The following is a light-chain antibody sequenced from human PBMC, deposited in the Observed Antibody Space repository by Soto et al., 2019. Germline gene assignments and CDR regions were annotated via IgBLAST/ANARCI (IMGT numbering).Light chain of an antibody. Sequence: QSALTQPPSASGSPGQSGSISCTGGSGDVGLYDYVSWYQQHPGKVPKLLIYEVTQRPSGVPDRFSGSKSGNTASLTVSGLQAEDEADYYCSSYGGNSNYVFGTGTKVTVL. CDR1: SGDVGLYDY. CDR2: EVT. V-gene: IGLV2-8*01. CDR3: SSYGGNSNYV. J-gene: IGLJ1*01.